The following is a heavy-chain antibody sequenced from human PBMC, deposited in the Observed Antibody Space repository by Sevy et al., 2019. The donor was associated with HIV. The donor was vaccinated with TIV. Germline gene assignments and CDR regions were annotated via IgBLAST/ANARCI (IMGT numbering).Heavy chain of an antibody. Sequence: SETLSLTCTVSGGSMNDYYWTWIRQTPGKRLEWIGYIFSKGSTNDHRSRESRAIISVDMSRNQVFLTVNSVTAADTAVYFCGRGSRYFDLWGRGTLVTVSS. CDR2: IFSKGST. CDR1: GGSMNDYY. D-gene: IGHD3-16*01. V-gene: IGHV4-59*01. CDR3: GRGSRYFDL. J-gene: IGHJ2*01.